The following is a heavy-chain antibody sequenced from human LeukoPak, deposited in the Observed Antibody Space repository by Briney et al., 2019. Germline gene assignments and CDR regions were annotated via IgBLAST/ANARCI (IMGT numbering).Heavy chain of an antibody. J-gene: IGHJ4*01. D-gene: IGHD1-26*01. CDR1: GFTFTKYW. CDR3: ARQRGSYSFDY. V-gene: IGHV3-7*01. CDR2: IKQDGSEK. Sequence: GGSLRLSCAASGFTFTKYWMTWVRQAPGKGLKWGANIKQDGSEKYYVDSVKGRFTISRDNTKNSLYLQMNSLRAEDTAVYYCARQRGSYSFDYWGHGTLVTVYS.